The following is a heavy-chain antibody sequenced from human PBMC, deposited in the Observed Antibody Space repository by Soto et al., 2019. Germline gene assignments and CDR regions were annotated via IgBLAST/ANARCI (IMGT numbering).Heavy chain of an antibody. V-gene: IGHV3-23*01. J-gene: IGHJ4*02. D-gene: IGHD6-19*01. CDR1: GFTFSSYA. Sequence: EVQLLESGGGLVQPGGSLRLSCAASGFTFSSYAMSWVRQAPGKGLEWVSAISGSGGSTYYADSVKDRFTISRDNSKITLYLQMNSLRAEDTAVYYCAKAGSSSGWDLDYWGQGTLVTVSS. CDR3: AKAGSSSGWDLDY. CDR2: ISGSGGST.